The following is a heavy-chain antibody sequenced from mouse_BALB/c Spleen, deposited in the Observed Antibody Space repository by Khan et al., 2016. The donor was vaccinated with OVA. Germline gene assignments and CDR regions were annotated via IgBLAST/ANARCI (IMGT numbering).Heavy chain of an antibody. Sequence: EVQLQQSGPELVKPGASVKISCKASGYSFTGYFMNWVMQSHGKSLEWIGRINPHIGETFYNQKFKDKATLTVDESSTTAHMELRSLSSEDSAVFYCARKNGGGVDYWGQGTTLTVSS. D-gene: IGHD1-1*02. CDR1: GYSFTGYF. CDR2: INPHIGET. V-gene: IGHV1-20*02. J-gene: IGHJ2*01. CDR3: ARKNGGGVDY.